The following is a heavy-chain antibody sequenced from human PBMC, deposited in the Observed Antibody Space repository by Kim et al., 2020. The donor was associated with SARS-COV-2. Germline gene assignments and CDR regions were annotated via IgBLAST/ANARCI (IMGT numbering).Heavy chain of an antibody. D-gene: IGHD3-22*01. CDR1: GFSLSTSGVG. J-gene: IGHJ4*02. V-gene: IGHV2-5*02. Sequence: SGPTLVNPTQTLTLTCTFSGFSLSTSGVGVGWIRQPPGKALEWLALIYWDDDKRYSPSLKSRLTITKDTSKNQVVLTMTNMDPVDTATYYCAHRLDDSSGYYWGGFDYWGQGTLVTVSS. CDR3: AHRLDDSSGYYWGGFDY. CDR2: IYWDDDK.